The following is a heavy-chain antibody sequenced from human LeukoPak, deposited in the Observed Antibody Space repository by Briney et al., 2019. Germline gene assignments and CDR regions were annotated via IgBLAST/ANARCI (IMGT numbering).Heavy chain of an antibody. V-gene: IGHV1-2*06. Sequence: GASVKVSCKASGYTFTGYYMHWVRQAPGQGLEWMGRINPNSGGTNYAQKFQGRVTMTRDTSISTAYMELSRLRSDDTAVYYCARGKTYYYDSSGYPRFDYWGQGTLVTVSS. CDR1: GYTFTGYY. CDR3: ARGKTYYYDSSGYPRFDY. J-gene: IGHJ4*02. CDR2: INPNSGGT. D-gene: IGHD3-22*01.